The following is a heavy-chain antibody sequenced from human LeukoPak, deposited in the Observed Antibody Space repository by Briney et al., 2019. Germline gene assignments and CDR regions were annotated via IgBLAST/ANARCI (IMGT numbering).Heavy chain of an antibody. CDR3: AKDSDSSSFDY. J-gene: IGHJ4*02. V-gene: IGHV3-30*18. CDR1: GFTFSSYS. D-gene: IGHD6-6*01. Sequence: GGSLRLSCAASGFTFSSYSMNWVRQAPGKGLEWVAVISFDGSKKYHADSVKGRFTISRDNSKNTLYLHMNSLRAEDTGVYYCAKDSDSSSFDYWGQGTLVTVSS. CDR2: ISFDGSKK.